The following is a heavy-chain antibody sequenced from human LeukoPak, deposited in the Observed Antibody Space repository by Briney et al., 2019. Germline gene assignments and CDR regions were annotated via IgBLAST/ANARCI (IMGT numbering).Heavy chain of an antibody. CDR1: GFTFSSYA. Sequence: GGSLRLSCAASGFTFSSYAMSWVRQAPGKGLEWVSYISSGSSTIYYADSVKGRFTISRDNGKNSLYLQMSSLRDEDTAVYYCARTSMRAFDIWGQGTMVTVSS. D-gene: IGHD2/OR15-2a*01. V-gene: IGHV3-48*02. CDR3: ARTSMRAFDI. CDR2: ISSGSSTI. J-gene: IGHJ3*02.